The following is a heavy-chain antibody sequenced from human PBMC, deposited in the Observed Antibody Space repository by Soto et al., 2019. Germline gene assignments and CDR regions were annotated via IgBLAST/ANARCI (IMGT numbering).Heavy chain of an antibody. J-gene: IGHJ4*02. CDR2: ISPSNGDT. Sequence: QVQLVQSGAEVKKPGASVKVSCKASGYTFASYHIHWVRQAPGQGLEWMGIISPSNGDTDYPQKLRGRVTLPRDTSTHTVYMELSSLTSDDTALYYCASKGNVGVIQRRYFDYWCQGTLGTVSS. CDR3: ASKGNVGVIQRRYFDY. D-gene: IGHD2-21*01. V-gene: IGHV1-46*01. CDR1: GYTFASYH.